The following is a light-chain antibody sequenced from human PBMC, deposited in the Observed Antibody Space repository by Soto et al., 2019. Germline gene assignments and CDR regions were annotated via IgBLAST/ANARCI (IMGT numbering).Light chain of an antibody. V-gene: IGKV3-20*01. Sequence: EIVITQSTATLSVSPGEGATRSCRASQGIGNTLAWYQQKPGQTPRLLIYGASSRATGIPDRFSGSGSGTDFTLTISRLEPEDFAVYYCQQYGSSPGTFGQGTKVDNK. CDR3: QQYGSSPGT. J-gene: IGKJ1*01. CDR2: GAS. CDR1: QGIGNT.